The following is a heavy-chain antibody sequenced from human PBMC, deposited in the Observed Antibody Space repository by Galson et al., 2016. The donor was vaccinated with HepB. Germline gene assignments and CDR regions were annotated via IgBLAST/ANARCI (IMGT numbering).Heavy chain of an antibody. CDR2: ISPSGDNT. D-gene: IGHD7-27*01. CDR1: GFTFNNHA. Sequence: SLRLSCAASGFTFNNHAMNWVRQAPGKGLEWVSTISPSGDNTYYADSVKGRFTISRDISKNTLNLQMNSLRADDTALYYCARRGINWGFFDYWGQGTLVTGSS. J-gene: IGHJ4*02. CDR3: ARRGINWGFFDY. V-gene: IGHV3-23*01.